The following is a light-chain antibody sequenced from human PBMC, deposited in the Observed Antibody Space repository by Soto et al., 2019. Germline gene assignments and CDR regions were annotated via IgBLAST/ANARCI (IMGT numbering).Light chain of an antibody. CDR1: QSVSSN. CDR2: GAS. J-gene: IGKJ5*01. Sequence: EIVMTQSPATLSVSPGESATLSCRASQSVSSNFACYQQKPGQAPRLLIYGASNRATGIPARFSGSGSGKEFTLTISSLQSEDFAVYYCRQYKNWPPITFGQGTRLEIK. V-gene: IGKV3-15*01. CDR3: RQYKNWPPIT.